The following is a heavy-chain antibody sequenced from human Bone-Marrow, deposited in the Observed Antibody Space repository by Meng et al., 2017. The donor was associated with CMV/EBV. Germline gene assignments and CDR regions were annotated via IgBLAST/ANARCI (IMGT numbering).Heavy chain of an antibody. J-gene: IGHJ5*02. V-gene: IGHV1-8*01. Sequence: ASVKVSCKASGYTFTSYDINWVRQATGQGLEWMGWMNPNSGNTGYAQKFQGRVTMTRNTSISTAYMELSSLRSEDTAVYYCARGRSSSWSDWFDPWGQGTRVTGSS. D-gene: IGHD6-6*01. CDR2: MNPNSGNT. CDR1: GYTFTSYD. CDR3: ARGRSSSWSDWFDP.